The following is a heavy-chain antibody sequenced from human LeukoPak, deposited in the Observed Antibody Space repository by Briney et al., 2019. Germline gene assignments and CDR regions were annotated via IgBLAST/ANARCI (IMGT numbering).Heavy chain of an antibody. Sequence: GASVKVSCKSSGYTFTAYAMHWVRQAPGQGLEWMGWISAYNGNTNYAQKLQGRVTMTTDTSTSTAYMELRSLRSDDTAVYYCARASGSYPNPVGYWGQGTLVTVSS. D-gene: IGHD1-26*01. V-gene: IGHV1-18*04. CDR2: ISAYNGNT. J-gene: IGHJ4*02. CDR3: ARASGSYPNPVGY. CDR1: GYTFTAYA.